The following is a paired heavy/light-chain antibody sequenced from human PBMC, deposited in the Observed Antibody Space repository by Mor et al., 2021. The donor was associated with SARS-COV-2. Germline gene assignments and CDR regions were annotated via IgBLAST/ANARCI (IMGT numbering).Light chain of an antibody. CDR2: DVS. Sequence: QSALTQPASVSGSPGQSITISCTGTSSDVGSYSYVSWYQQHPAKAPTLMIYDVSNRPSGVSNRFSGSKSGNTASLTISGLQAEDEADYYCSSHTTSSTLVFGTGTKVTVL. V-gene: IGLV2-14*03. J-gene: IGLJ1*01. CDR1: SSDVGSYSY. CDR3: SSHTTSSTLV.
Heavy chain of an antibody. Sequence: EVQLVQSGAEVKKPGESLRISCEGSGFSFTNYYINWVRQMPGKGLEWMGRIDPSDSQTDYSPSFQGHVTISADKSISTAYLQWGGLKASDSAMYYCARHPPPSGSDWSTFSYYGLDVWGQGTTVTVSS. V-gene: IGHV5-10-1*03. CDR1: GFSFTNYY. CDR2: IDPSDSQT. CDR3: ARHPPPSGSDWSTFSYYGLDV. D-gene: IGHD6-19*01. J-gene: IGHJ6*02.